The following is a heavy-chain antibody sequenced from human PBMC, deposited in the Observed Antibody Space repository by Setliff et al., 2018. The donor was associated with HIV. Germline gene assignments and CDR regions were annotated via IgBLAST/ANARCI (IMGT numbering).Heavy chain of an antibody. V-gene: IGHV1-3*01. J-gene: IGHJ4*02. CDR2: INVGNGNT. CDR1: GYTFTSYV. Sequence: GASVKVSCKASGYTFTSYVIHWVRQAPGQRLEWMGWINVGNGNTKYSQKFQGRVTITRDTAASTAYMELRSLRSDDTAVYYCARYASTWYFESSVPHFDYWGQGTLVTVSS. CDR3: ARYASTWYFESSVPHFDY. D-gene: IGHD3-22*01.